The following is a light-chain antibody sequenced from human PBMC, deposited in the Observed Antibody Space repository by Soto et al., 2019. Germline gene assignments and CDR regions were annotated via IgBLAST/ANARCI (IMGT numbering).Light chain of an antibody. V-gene: IGLV1-47*02. CDR3: AAWDDSLSGHVV. CDR1: SSNIGSNY. J-gene: IGLJ2*01. CDR2: SNN. Sequence: QSVLTQPPSASGTPGQRVTISCSGSSSNIGSNYVYWYQQLPGTAPKLLIYSNNQRPSGVPDRFSGSKSGTSASLAISGLRSEDEADYYCAAWDDSLSGHVVFGGGTQLTVL.